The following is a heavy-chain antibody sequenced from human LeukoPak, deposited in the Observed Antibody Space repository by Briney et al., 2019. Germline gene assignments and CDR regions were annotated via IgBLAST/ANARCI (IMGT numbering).Heavy chain of an antibody. Sequence: PSQTLSLTCTVSGGSISSGGYYWSWIRQHPGKGLEWIGYIYYSGSTNYNPSLKSRVTISVDTSKNQFSLKLSSVTAADTAVYYCARAGYSSGPFDYWGQGTLVTVSS. CDR3: ARAGYSSGPFDY. CDR2: IYYSGST. J-gene: IGHJ4*02. V-gene: IGHV4-31*03. CDR1: GGSISSGGYY. D-gene: IGHD6-19*01.